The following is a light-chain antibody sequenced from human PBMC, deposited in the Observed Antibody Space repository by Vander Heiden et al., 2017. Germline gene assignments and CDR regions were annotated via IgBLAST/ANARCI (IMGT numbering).Light chain of an antibody. V-gene: IGKV1-12*01. CDR3: QQGNSFPLT. CDR1: QDIRTW. CDR2: AAS. J-gene: IGKJ4*01. Sequence: DIQMTQSPSSVPASIGDRVTITCRASQDIRTWLAWYQQKPGKATKLLIYAASTLQSGVPSRFSGSGSGTDFTLTISSLQPEDFATYYCQQGNSFPLTFGGGTKVEI.